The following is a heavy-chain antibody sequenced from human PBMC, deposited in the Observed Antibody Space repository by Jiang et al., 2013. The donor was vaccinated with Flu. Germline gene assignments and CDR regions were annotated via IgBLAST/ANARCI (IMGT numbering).Heavy chain of an antibody. CDR2: IKSKTDGGTT. CDR3: TTGGRITIFGVIPVDFDY. J-gene: IGHJ4*02. Sequence: VQLVESGGGLVKPGGSLRLSCAASGFTFTNAWMNWVRQAPGKGLEWVGRIKSKTDGGTTDYAAPVKGRFTISRDDSKTTLYLQMNSLKTEDTAVYYCTTGGRITIFGVIPVDFDYWGQGTLVTVSS. V-gene: IGHV3-15*07. CDR1: GFTFTNAW. D-gene: IGHD3-3*01.